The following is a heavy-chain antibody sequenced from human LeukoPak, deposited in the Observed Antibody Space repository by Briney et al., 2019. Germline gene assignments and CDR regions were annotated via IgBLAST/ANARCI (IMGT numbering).Heavy chain of an antibody. CDR1: GGSISSGAYY. Sequence: SETLSLTCTVSGGSISSGAYYWSWIRQHPGKGLEWIGYTYYSGSTYYNPSLKSRLTISVDTSKNQFSLSLSSVTAADTAVYYCARTYETSGYFDYWGQGTLVTVSS. CDR2: TYYSGST. D-gene: IGHD3-22*01. V-gene: IGHV4-31*03. J-gene: IGHJ4*02. CDR3: ARTYETSGYFDY.